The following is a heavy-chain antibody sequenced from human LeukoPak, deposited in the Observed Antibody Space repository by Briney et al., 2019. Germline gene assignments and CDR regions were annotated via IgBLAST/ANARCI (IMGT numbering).Heavy chain of an antibody. J-gene: IGHJ6*02. CDR2: ISAYNGNT. D-gene: IGHD6-13*01. Sequence: ASVTVSCKASGYTFTSYGISWVRQAPGQGLEWMGWISAYNGNTNYAQKLQGRVTMTTDTSTSTAYMELRSLRSDDTAVYYCARDVRPGIAAAVPGGGYYYYGMDVWGQGTTVTVSS. V-gene: IGHV1-18*01. CDR1: GYTFTSYG. CDR3: ARDVRPGIAAAVPGGGYYYYGMDV.